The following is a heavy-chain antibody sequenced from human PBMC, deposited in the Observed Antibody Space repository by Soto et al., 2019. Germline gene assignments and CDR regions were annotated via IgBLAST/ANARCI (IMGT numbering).Heavy chain of an antibody. J-gene: IGHJ4*02. CDR2: IKSKTDGGTT. Sequence: LRLSCAASGFTFSNAWMNWVRQAPGKGLEWVGRIKSKTDGGTTDYAAPVKGRFTISRDDSKNTLYLQMNSLKTEDTAVYYCTTDGPYCTNGVCSFTFFDYWGQGTLVTVSS. CDR1: GFTFSNAW. D-gene: IGHD2-8*01. V-gene: IGHV3-15*07. CDR3: TTDGPYCTNGVCSFTFFDY.